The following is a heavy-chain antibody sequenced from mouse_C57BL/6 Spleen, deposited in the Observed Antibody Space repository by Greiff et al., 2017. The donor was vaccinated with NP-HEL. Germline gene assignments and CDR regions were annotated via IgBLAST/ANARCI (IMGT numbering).Heavy chain of an antibody. V-gene: IGHV14-4*01. CDR1: GFNIKDDY. D-gene: IGHD2-4*01. CDR2: IDPENGDT. J-gene: IGHJ3*01. Sequence: VQLKQSGAELVRPGASVKLSCTASGFNIKDDYMHWVKQRPEQGLEWIGWIDPENGDTEYASKFQGKATITADTSSNTAYLQLSSLTSEDTAVYYCTFYDYDGAYWGQGTLVTVSA. CDR3: TFYDYDGAY.